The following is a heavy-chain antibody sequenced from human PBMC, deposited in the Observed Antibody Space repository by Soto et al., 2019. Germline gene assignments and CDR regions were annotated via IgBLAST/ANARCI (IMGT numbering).Heavy chain of an antibody. CDR1: GGSISSGGYY. CDR3: ASSYCSGGSCYWFDP. Sequence: QVQLQESGPGLVKPSQTLSLTCTVSGGSISSGGYYWSWIRPHPGTGLEWIGYIYYSGSTYYNPSLKSRVTISVDTSKNQFSLKLSSVTAADTAVYYCASSYCSGGSCYWFDPWGQGTLVTVSS. D-gene: IGHD2-15*01. V-gene: IGHV4-31*03. CDR2: IYYSGST. J-gene: IGHJ5*02.